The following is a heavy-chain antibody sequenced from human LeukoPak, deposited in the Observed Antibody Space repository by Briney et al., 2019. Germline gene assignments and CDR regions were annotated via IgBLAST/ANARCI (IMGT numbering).Heavy chain of an antibody. Sequence: SQTLSLTCAISGDSVSSKSAAWNWIRQSPSRGLEWLGRTYYRSKWYKDYAVSVKSRITINPDTSKNQFSLQLNSVTPEDTAVYYCARCPGVHSSGWYVTPRYYYMDVWGKGTTVTVSS. CDR2: TYYRSKWYK. J-gene: IGHJ6*03. V-gene: IGHV6-1*01. CDR3: ARCPGVHSSGWYVTPRYYYMDV. CDR1: GDSVSSKSAA. D-gene: IGHD6-19*01.